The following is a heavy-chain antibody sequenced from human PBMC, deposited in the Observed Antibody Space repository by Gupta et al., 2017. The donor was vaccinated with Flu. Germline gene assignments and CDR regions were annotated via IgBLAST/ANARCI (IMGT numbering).Heavy chain of an antibody. Sequence: CAASGFNFWSYEMSWVRQAPGRGLEWVSFIRSSEITYYTDPVRGRFTISRDNANNSLYLQXSXLRDEDXAVYYCARGHWDNWGQGTLVTVSS. CDR2: IRSSEIT. CDR3: ARGHWDN. V-gene: IGHV3-48*03. J-gene: IGHJ4*02. CDR1: GFNFWSYE.